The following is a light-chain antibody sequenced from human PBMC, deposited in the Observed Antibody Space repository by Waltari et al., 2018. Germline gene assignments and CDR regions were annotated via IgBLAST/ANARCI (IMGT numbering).Light chain of an antibody. CDR3: QQYYRSRT. V-gene: IGKV4-1*01. Sequence: DIVMTQSPDSLAVSLGERATIDCKSSQSVFYRSDNKNYLAWYQHKPGQPPKLLFYLASTRESGVPDRFSASGSGTDFTLTINNLQAEDVAVYYCQQYYRSRTFGQGTKVEIK. CDR1: QSVFYRSDNKNY. CDR2: LAS. J-gene: IGKJ1*01.